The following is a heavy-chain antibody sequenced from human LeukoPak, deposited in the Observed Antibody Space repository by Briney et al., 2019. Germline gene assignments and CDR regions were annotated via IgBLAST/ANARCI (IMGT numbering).Heavy chain of an antibody. J-gene: IGHJ4*02. V-gene: IGHV3-48*04. Sequence: PGGSLRLSCAASGFTFSSYSMNWVRQAPGKGLVWVSYISSSSSTIYYADSVKGRFTISRDNAKNSLYLQMNSLRAEDTAVYYCARGNYYDSSGYYREVDYWGQGTLVTVSS. D-gene: IGHD3-22*01. CDR2: ISSSSSTI. CDR1: GFTFSSYS. CDR3: ARGNYYDSSGYYREVDY.